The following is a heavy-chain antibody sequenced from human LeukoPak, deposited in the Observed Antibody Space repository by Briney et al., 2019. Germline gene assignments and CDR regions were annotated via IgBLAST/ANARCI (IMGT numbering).Heavy chain of an antibody. CDR3: ANSHPPRKYYGSGINYYYYMDV. J-gene: IGHJ6*03. V-gene: IGHV3-9*01. D-gene: IGHD3-10*01. CDR1: VFTFYDFA. CDR2: ISWNSGSI. Sequence: GRSLRLSCAASVFTFYDFAMLWLPQAPGKGLEWVSGISWNSGSIGYADSVKGRFTISRDNAKNSLYLQMNSLRAEDTALYYCANSHPPRKYYGSGINYYYYMDVWGKRTTVTISS.